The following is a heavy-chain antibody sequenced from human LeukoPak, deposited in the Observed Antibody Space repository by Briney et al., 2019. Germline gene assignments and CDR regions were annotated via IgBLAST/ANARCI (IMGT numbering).Heavy chain of an antibody. CDR1: GFTFSGYA. J-gene: IGHJ4*02. CDR2: ISGNGGST. V-gene: IGHV3-23*01. Sequence: GGSLRLSCAASGFTFSGYAMAWVRQGPGKGLEWVSIISGNGGSTYYADSVKGRFTISRDNSKNTLYLQMNSLRAEDTAIYYCAKDLQGSSWYSPDQWGQGTLVTVSS. D-gene: IGHD6-13*01. CDR3: AKDLQGSSWYSPDQ.